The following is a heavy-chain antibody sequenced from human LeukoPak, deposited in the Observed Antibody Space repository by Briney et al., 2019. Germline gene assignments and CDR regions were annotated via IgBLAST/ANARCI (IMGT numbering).Heavy chain of an antibody. D-gene: IGHD5-18*01. CDR1: GLTFSSYS. V-gene: IGHV3-21*01. J-gene: IGHJ4*02. CDR2: ISSSSSYI. CDR3: ARGDTSGQVDY. Sequence: GGSLRLSCAASGLTFSSYSMNWVRQAPGKGLEWVSSISSSSSYIYYADSVKGRFTISRDNANNSLYLQMNSLRAEDTAVYYCARGDTSGQVDYWGQGTLVTVSS.